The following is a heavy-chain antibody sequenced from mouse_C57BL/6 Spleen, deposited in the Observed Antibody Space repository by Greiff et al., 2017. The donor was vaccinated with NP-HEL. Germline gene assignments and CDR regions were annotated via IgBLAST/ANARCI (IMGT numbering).Heavy chain of an antibody. CDR2: INPNNGGT. Sequence: VQLQQSGPELVKPGASVKISCKASGYTFTDYYMNWVKQSHGKSLEWIGDINPNNGGTSYNQKFKGKATLTVDKSSSTAYMELRSLTSEDSAVYYCASYSNYFLFAYWGQGTLVTVSA. D-gene: IGHD2-5*01. CDR1: GYTFTDYY. V-gene: IGHV1-26*01. CDR3: ASYSNYFLFAY. J-gene: IGHJ3*01.